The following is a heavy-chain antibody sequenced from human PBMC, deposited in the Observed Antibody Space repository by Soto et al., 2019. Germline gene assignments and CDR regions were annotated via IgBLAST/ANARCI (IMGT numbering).Heavy chain of an antibody. V-gene: IGHV3-23*01. Sequence: EVQLLESGGGVIQPGVSMRLSCVTSGFTFSNYGMNWVRQAPGKGLEWVSGIKDSGGGTDYSDSVKGRFTISRDNSKITLYLQLSSLRADDTAVYYCAKDHYGNSNHFAFWGQGTLVAVS. CDR3: AKDHYGNSNHFAF. J-gene: IGHJ4*02. D-gene: IGHD3-10*01. CDR1: GFTFSNYG. CDR2: IKDSGGGT.